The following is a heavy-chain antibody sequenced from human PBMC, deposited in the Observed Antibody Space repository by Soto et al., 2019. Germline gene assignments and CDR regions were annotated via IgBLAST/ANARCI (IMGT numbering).Heavy chain of an antibody. J-gene: IGHJ4*02. CDR3: AHRSIAAAGSWDVGSFDY. CDR2: IYWDDDK. CDR1: GFSLSTSGVG. D-gene: IGHD6-13*01. Sequence: QITLKESGPTLVKPTQTPTLTCTFSGFSLSTSGVGLGWLRQPPGKDMEYLALIYWDDDKRYSPSLRSRLTITKDTSKNQVVLTLANVDPVDTATYYCAHRSIAAAGSWDVGSFDYWGQGILVTVSS. V-gene: IGHV2-5*02.